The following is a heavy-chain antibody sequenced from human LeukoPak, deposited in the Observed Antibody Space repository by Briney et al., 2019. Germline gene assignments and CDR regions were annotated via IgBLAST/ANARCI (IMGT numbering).Heavy chain of an antibody. J-gene: IGHJ3*02. D-gene: IGHD3-22*01. CDR2: IYPGGSDT. V-gene: IGHV5-51*01. Sequence: GEALMISCKGAGYSFTSYWIGWGRQLPGKSLEGLGIIYPGGSDTRYSPSFQGQVTISADKSISTAYLQWSSLKASDTAMYYCARPSYYYDSSGYYWDDAFDIWGQGTMVTVSS. CDR1: GYSFTSYW. CDR3: ARPSYYYDSSGYYWDDAFDI.